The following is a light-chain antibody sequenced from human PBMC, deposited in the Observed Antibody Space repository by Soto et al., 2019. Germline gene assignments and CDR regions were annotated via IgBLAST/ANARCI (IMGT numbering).Light chain of an antibody. J-gene: IGKJ4*01. Sequence: EIVWTQSPGTLSLSPGESATLSCRASQSVGRNYLAWFQHKPDQAPRLLIYDASNRATGVPDRFSGSGSETDFTLSVSRLEPDDFAVYYCLQYAVSPLPFGGGTTVQIK. CDR2: DAS. CDR3: LQYAVSPLP. CDR1: QSVGRNY. V-gene: IGKV3-20*01.